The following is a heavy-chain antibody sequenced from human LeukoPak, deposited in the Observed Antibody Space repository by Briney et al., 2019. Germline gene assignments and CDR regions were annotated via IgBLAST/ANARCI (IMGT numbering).Heavy chain of an antibody. J-gene: IGHJ6*03. D-gene: IGHD3-9*01. V-gene: IGHV4-59*01. Sequence: SETLSLTCTVSGGSISSYYWSWIRQPPGKGLEWIGYIYYSGSTNYNPSLKSRVTISVDTSKNQFSLKLSSVTAADTAVYYCARGGDYDILTGYYLGYYMDVWGKGTTVTVSS. CDR2: IYYSGST. CDR3: ARGGDYDILTGYYLGYYMDV. CDR1: GGSISSYY.